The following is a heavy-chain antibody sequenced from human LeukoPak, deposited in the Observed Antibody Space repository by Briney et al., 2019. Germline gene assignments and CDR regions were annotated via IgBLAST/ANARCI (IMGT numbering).Heavy chain of an antibody. J-gene: IGHJ4*02. Sequence: SETLSLTCTVSGGSISSYYWSWIRQPPGRGLEWIGYIYYSGSTNYNPSLKSRVTISVDTSKNQFSLKLSSVTAADTAVYYCARHPALVPPDDWGQGTLVTVSS. CDR3: ARHPALVPPDD. CDR2: IYYSGST. V-gene: IGHV4-59*08. D-gene: IGHD6-6*01. CDR1: GGSISSYY.